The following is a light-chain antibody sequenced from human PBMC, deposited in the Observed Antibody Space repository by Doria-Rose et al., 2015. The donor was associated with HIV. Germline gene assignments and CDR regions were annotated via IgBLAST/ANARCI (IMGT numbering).Light chain of an antibody. CDR1: QSISSW. V-gene: IGKV1-5*03. Sequence: ITCRASQSISSWLAWYQQKPGKAPKLLIYKASSLEGGVPSRFSGSGSGTEFTLTISSLQPDDFATYYCQQYNSYPYTFGQGTKLEIK. CDR2: KAS. J-gene: IGKJ2*01. CDR3: QQYNSYPYT.